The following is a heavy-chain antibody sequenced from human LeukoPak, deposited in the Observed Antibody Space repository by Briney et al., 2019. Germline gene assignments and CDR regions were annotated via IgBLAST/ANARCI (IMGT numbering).Heavy chain of an antibody. Sequence: GGSLRLSCAASGFTFSSYAMSWVRQAPGKGLEWVSAISGSGGSTYYADSVKGRFTISRDDSKNTLYLQMNSLRAEDTAVYYCASPRRRILWFGEVEDYWGQGTLVTVSS. CDR3: ASPRRRILWFGEVEDY. D-gene: IGHD3-10*01. CDR1: GFTFSSYA. CDR2: ISGSGGST. J-gene: IGHJ4*02. V-gene: IGHV3-23*01.